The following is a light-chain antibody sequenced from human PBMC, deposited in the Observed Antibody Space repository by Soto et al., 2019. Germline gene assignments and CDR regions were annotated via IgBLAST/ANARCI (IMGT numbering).Light chain of an antibody. V-gene: IGKV1-39*01. CDR2: AAS. Sequence: DIQMTQSPSSPSASIGDRVTITCRASQRVSIYLNWFQWRPGKAPRLLIYAASSLQSGVASRFSGSASGTDYTLTINNLQPEDSATYFCQQSYSAPRTFGQGTKVDIK. CDR1: QRVSIY. J-gene: IGKJ1*01. CDR3: QQSYSAPRT.